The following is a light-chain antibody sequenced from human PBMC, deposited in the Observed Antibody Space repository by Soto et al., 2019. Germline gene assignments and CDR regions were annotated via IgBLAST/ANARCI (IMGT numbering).Light chain of an antibody. Sequence: DIQMTQSPSTLSASVGDRVTITCRASQSISSWLAWYQQKPGKAPKLLIYKASSLESGVPSRFSGSGSGTEFTLTISSLQPDDVATYCYQQYNSYRTFGQGTKVEIK. V-gene: IGKV1-5*03. CDR2: KAS. J-gene: IGKJ1*01. CDR1: QSISSW. CDR3: QQYNSYRT.